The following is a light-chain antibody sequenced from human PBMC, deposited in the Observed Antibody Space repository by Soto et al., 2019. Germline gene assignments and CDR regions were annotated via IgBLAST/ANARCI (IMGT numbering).Light chain of an antibody. J-gene: IGKJ5*01. CDR3: QQSYTTPPIT. V-gene: IGKV1-9*01. CDR2: EAS. CDR1: QDINSY. Sequence: IQLTQSPSSQSASIGDRVTITSRASQDINSYLAWYQQKPGKAPNLLIYEASILQRGVPSRFSGSNSGTDFTLTISSLQAEDFATYYCQQSYTTPPITFGLGTRLEIK.